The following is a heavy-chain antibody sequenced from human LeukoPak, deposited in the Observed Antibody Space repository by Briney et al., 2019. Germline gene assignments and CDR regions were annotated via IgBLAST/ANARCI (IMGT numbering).Heavy chain of an antibody. Sequence: PGGSLRLSCAASGFTFSSYAMSWVRQTPGEGLEWVSTIVGSGGTTYFADSVKGRFTISRDNSKNTLYLQMSSLRAEDTALYYCAKSPYIASHIYFDYWGQGTLVTVSS. V-gene: IGHV3-23*01. CDR2: IVGSGGTT. J-gene: IGHJ4*02. CDR3: AKSPYIASHIYFDY. D-gene: IGHD6-6*01. CDR1: GFTFSSYA.